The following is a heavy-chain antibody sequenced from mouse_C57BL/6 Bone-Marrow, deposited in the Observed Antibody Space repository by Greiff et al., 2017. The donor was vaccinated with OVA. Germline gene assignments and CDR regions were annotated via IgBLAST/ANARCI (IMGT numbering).Heavy chain of an antibody. D-gene: IGHD4-1*01. CDR3: ARYWALDD. Sequence: VQLQQSGPELVKPGASVKISCKASGYAFSSSWLNWVKQRPGKGLEWIGRIYPGDGDTNYNGKFKGKATLTADKSSSTAYMQLSSLTSEDSAVYFCARYWALDDWGQGTTLTVSS. CDR2: IYPGDGDT. V-gene: IGHV1-82*01. J-gene: IGHJ2*01. CDR1: GYAFSSSW.